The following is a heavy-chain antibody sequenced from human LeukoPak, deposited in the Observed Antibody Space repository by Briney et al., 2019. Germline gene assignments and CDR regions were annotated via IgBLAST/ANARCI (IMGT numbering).Heavy chain of an antibody. CDR2: IYYSGST. D-gene: IGHD3-22*01. V-gene: IGHV4-59*01. CDR1: GGSISSYY. CDR3: AREGIYYDSSGYYYHAFDI. Sequence: SETLSLTCTVSGGSISSYYWSWIRQPPGKGLEWIGYIYYSGSTNYNPSLKNRVTISVDTSKNQFSLKLSSVTAADTAVYYCAREGIYYDSSGYYYHAFDIWGQGTMVTVSS. J-gene: IGHJ3*02.